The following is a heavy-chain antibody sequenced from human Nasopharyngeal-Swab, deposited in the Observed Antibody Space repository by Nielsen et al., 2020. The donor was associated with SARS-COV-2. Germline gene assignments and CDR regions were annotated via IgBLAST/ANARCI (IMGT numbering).Heavy chain of an antibody. Sequence: SETLSLTCAVYGGSFSGYYWSWIRQPPGKGLEWIGEINHSGSTNYNPSLKSRVTISVDTSKNQFFLKLSSVTAADTAVYYCARGPLGYCTGGVCYGLDYWGQGTLVTVSS. D-gene: IGHD2-8*02. J-gene: IGHJ4*02. V-gene: IGHV4-34*01. CDR1: GGSFSGYY. CDR3: ARGPLGYCTGGVCYGLDY. CDR2: INHSGST.